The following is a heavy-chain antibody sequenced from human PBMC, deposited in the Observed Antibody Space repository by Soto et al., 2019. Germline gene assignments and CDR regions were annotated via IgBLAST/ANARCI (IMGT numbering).Heavy chain of an antibody. J-gene: IGHJ5*02. CDR2: IYHSGST. CDR3: ARAKSGSGKGWFDP. CDR1: GYSISSGYY. D-gene: IGHD3-10*01. V-gene: IGHV4-38-2*01. Sequence: SETLSLTCAVSGYSISSGYYWGWIRQPPGKGLEWIGSIYHSGSTYYNPSLKSRVTISVDTSKNQFSLKLSSVTAADTAVYYCARAKSGSGKGWFDPWGQGTLVTVSS.